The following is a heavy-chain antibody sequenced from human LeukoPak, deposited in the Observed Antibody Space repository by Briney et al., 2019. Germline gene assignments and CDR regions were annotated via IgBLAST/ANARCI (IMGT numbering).Heavy chain of an antibody. D-gene: IGHD3-9*01. J-gene: IGHJ3*02. V-gene: IGHV3-48*04. CDR2: ISSSGSTI. CDR1: GFTFSSYS. Sequence: PGGSLRLSCAASGFTFSSYSMNWVRQAPGKGLEWVSYISSSGSTIYYADSVKGRFTISRDNAKNSLYLQMNSLRAEDTAVYYCARSARNYDILTGYSSDGAFDIWGQGTMVTVSS. CDR3: ARSARNYDILTGYSSDGAFDI.